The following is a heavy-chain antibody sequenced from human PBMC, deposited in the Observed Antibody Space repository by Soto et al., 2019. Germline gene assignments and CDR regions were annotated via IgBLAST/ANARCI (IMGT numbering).Heavy chain of an antibody. CDR3: ARGSGSGIKYNWFDP. CDR2: IYYSGST. D-gene: IGHD3-10*01. J-gene: IGHJ5*02. V-gene: IGHV4-59*01. CDR1: GGSISSYY. Sequence: PSETLSLTCTVSGGSISSYYWSWIRQPPGKGLEWIGYIYYSGSTNYNPSLKSRVTISVDTSKNQFSLKLSSVTAADTAVYYCARGSGSGIKYNWFDPWGQGTLVTVS.